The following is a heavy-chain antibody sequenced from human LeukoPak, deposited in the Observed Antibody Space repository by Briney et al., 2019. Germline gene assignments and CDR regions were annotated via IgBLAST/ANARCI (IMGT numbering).Heavy chain of an antibody. V-gene: IGHV1-8*01. CDR3: ARDQEGFDY. Sequence: GASVKVSCKASGFTFTRYDTNWVRQASGQGLEWMGWMNPNNGNTGYAQKFQGRVTMTRDTYTSTAYMELRGLRPEDTAVYYCARDQEGFDYWGQGTLVTVSS. CDR1: GFTFTRYD. J-gene: IGHJ4*02. CDR2: MNPNNGNT.